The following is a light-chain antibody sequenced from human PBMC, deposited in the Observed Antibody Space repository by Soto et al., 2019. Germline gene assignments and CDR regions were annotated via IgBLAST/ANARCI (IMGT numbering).Light chain of an antibody. V-gene: IGKV1-39*01. Sequence: DIQMTQSPSSLSASVGDRVTITCRASQSIKNFLNWYQQKPGKATKALIYTGSNLQSGVPSRFSGSGSGTDFTLTITSLQPEDFATYYCQQSYSTPITFGQGTRLEIK. CDR3: QQSYSTPIT. CDR1: QSIKNF. J-gene: IGKJ5*01. CDR2: TGS.